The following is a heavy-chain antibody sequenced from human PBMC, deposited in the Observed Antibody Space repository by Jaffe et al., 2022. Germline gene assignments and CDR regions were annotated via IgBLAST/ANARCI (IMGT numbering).Heavy chain of an antibody. D-gene: IGHD3-22*01. CDR1: GGSISSGSYY. V-gene: IGHV4-61*02. Sequence: QVQLQESGPGLVKPSQTLSLTCTVSGGSISSGSYYWSWIRQPAGKGLEWIGRIYTSGSTNYNPSLKSRVTISVDTSKNQFSLKLSSVTAADTAVYYCARDPTSTAYYYDSSGTWGQGTLVTVSS. J-gene: IGHJ5*02. CDR2: IYTSGST. CDR3: ARDPTSTAYYYDSSGT.